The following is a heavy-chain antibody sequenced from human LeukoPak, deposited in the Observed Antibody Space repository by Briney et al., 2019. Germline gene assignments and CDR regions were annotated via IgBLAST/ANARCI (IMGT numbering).Heavy chain of an antibody. CDR3: ARSATRDNAFDI. D-gene: IGHD6-6*01. Sequence: GGSLRLSCAASGFTLSVYTMNWVRQAPGKGLEWVSSISSSSNYIYYADSVKGRFTISRDNAKNSLCLQMNSLRAEDTAVYYCARSATRDNAFDIWGQGTTVTVSS. CDR2: ISSSSNYI. J-gene: IGHJ3*02. CDR1: GFTLSVYT. V-gene: IGHV3-21*01.